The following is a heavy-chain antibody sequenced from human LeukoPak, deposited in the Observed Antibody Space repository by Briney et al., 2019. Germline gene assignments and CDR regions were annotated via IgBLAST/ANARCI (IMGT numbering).Heavy chain of an antibody. J-gene: IGHJ5*02. V-gene: IGHV5-51*01. Sequence: GESLKISCKGSGYPFTNYWIGWVRQMPGKGMEWLGIIYPGDSDTRYSPSFQGQVTISVDKSNSTAYLQWTSLKASDTAMYYCARHAIAAPGSQFWFDPWGQGTLVTVSS. CDR1: GYPFTNYW. D-gene: IGHD6-13*01. CDR3: ARHAIAAPGSQFWFDP. CDR2: IYPGDSDT.